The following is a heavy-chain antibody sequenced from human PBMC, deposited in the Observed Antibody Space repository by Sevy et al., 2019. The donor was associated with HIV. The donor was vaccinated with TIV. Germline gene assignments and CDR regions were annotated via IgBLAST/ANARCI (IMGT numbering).Heavy chain of an antibody. CDR2: IKSKIDGGTT. D-gene: IGHD3-22*01. V-gene: IGHV3-15*07. Sequence: GESLKISCAASGFTFSNAWMNWVRQAPGKGLEWVGRIKSKIDGGTTDYAAPVKGRFSISRDDSKNTLYLEMNSLKTEDTAVYYCTTDPIPEYYDSNGYYVSLSRWGQGTLVTVSS. CDR3: TTDPIPEYYDSNGYYVSLSR. CDR1: GFTFSNAW. J-gene: IGHJ4*02.